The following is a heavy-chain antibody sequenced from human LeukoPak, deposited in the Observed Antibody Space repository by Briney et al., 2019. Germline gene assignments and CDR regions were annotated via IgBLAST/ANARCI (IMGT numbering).Heavy chain of an antibody. CDR1: GGSIRSSSYY. D-gene: IGHD1-7*01. Sequence: SETLSLICSVSGGSIRSSSYYWGWLRQPPGTGLERIGRICYSGSTYCNLSVKSRHTIPVDPYKNQFSLNLHSVTAAHTAVYFCARVATTYYYYYIDIWGKGTT. J-gene: IGHJ6*03. CDR3: ARVATTYYYYYIDI. CDR2: ICYSGST. V-gene: IGHV4-39*07.